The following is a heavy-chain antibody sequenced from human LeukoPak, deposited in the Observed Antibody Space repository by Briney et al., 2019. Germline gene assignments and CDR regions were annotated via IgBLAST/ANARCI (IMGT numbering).Heavy chain of an antibody. D-gene: IGHD2-15*01. CDR1: GYTFTGYY. J-gene: IGHJ3*02. CDR2: INPHSGGT. V-gene: IGHV1-2*04. CDR3: ARATLGYCSGGSCGAFDI. Sequence: ASVKVSCKASGYTFTGYYMHWVRQAPGQGLEWMGWINPHSGGTNYAQKFQGWVTMTRDTSISTAYMELSRLRSDDTVVYYCARATLGYCSGGSCGAFDIWGQGTMVTVSS.